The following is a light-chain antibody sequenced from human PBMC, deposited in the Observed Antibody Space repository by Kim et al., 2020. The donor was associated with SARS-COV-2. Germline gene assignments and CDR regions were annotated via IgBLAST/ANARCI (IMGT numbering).Light chain of an antibody. Sequence: GQSITISCSGTISDIGTYSLISWYQQHPGKAPRLMIFDISKRPSGVSGRFSGSKSGNTASLTISGLQPDDEADYFCCSFTSAVNWMFGGGTKLTVL. J-gene: IGLJ3*02. CDR3: CSFTSAVNWM. CDR1: ISDIGTYSL. V-gene: IGLV2-23*02. CDR2: DIS.